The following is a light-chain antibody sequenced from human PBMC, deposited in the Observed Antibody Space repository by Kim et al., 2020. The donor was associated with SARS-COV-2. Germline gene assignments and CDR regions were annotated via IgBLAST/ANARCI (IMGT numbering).Light chain of an antibody. J-gene: IGKJ4*01. CDR2: AAS. CDR3: QQRSIWPLT. CDR1: QSVSSY. Sequence: VSPGERATLSCRASQSVSSYLAWYQQKPGQAPRLLIYAASARATGIPARFSGSGSGTDFTLTISSLEPEDFAVYYCQQRSIWPLTFGGGTKVEIK. V-gene: IGKV3-11*01.